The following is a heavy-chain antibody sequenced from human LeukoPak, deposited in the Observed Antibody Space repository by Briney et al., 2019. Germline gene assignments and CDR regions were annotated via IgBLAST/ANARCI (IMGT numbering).Heavy chain of an antibody. J-gene: IGHJ4*02. Sequence: GGSLRLSCAASGFTFSSDWMLWVRHAPGKGLVWVSRINRDGRSTTYADPVKGRFTISRDNAKNTLYLQMNSLRAEDTAVYYCARHPYDILTGPSFDYWGQGTLVTVSS. CDR2: INRDGRST. V-gene: IGHV3-74*01. CDR1: GFTFSSDW. CDR3: ARHPYDILTGPSFDY. D-gene: IGHD3-9*01.